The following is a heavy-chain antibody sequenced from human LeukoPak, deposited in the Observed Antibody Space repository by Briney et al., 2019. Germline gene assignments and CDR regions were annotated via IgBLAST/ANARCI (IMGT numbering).Heavy chain of an antibody. CDR3: ASTAKYSGSYYSPYYFDY. V-gene: IGHV3-48*01. Sequence: GGSLRLSCAASGFTFSSYSMNWVRQAPGKGLEWVSYISSSSSTIYYADSVKGRFTISRDNAKNSLYLQMNSLRAEDTAVYYCASTAKYSGSYYSPYYFDYWGQGTLVTVSS. J-gene: IGHJ4*02. CDR2: ISSSSSTI. CDR1: GFTFSSYS. D-gene: IGHD1-26*01.